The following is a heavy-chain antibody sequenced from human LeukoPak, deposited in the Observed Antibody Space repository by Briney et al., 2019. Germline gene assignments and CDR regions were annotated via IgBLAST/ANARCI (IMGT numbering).Heavy chain of an antibody. CDR2: IYPGDSDT. D-gene: IGHD4-17*01. V-gene: IGHV5-51*01. J-gene: IGHJ3*02. CDR3: ARQSTYTVTTWENDAFDI. CDR1: GYSFTSYW. Sequence: GESLKVSCKGSGYSFTSYWIVWVRQMPGKGLEWMGMIYPGDSDTRYSPSFQGQVTISADKSISTAYLQWSSLKASDTAMYYCARQSTYTVTTWENDAFDIWGQGTMVTVSS.